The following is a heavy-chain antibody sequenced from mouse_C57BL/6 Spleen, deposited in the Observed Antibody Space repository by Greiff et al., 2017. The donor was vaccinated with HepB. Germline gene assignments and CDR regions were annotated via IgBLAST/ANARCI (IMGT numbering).Heavy chain of an antibody. CDR2: SRNKANDYTT. CDR3: ARGYDGYPDWYFDV. V-gene: IGHV7-1*01. CDR1: GFTFSDFY. Sequence: EVNLVESGGGLVQSGRSLRLSCATSGFTFSDFYMEWVRQAPGKGLEWIAASRNKANDYTTEYSASVKGRFIVSRDTSQSILYLQMNALRAEDTAIYYCARGYDGYPDWYFDVWGTGTTVTVSS. J-gene: IGHJ1*03. D-gene: IGHD2-3*01.